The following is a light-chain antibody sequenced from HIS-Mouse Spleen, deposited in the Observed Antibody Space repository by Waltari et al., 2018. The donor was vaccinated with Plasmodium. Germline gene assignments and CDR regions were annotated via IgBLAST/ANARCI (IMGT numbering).Light chain of an antibody. Sequence: DIQMTQSPSSLSASVGDRVTITCRARQSISSYLNWNQQKPGKAPKLLIYAASSVQSGVPSRFSGSGSGTDFTLTISSLQPEDFATYYCQQSYSTPPTFGQGTKVEIK. CDR3: QQSYSTPPT. CDR2: AAS. CDR1: QSISSY. J-gene: IGKJ1*01. V-gene: IGKV1-39*01.